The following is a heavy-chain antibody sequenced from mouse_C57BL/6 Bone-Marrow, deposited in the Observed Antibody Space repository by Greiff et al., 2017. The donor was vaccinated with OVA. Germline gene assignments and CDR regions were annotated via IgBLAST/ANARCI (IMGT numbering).Heavy chain of an antibody. CDR3: ARENDYGSTGFDV. CDR1: GYTFTSYW. D-gene: IGHD1-1*01. Sequence: QVQLKQPGAELVKPGASVKLSCKASGYTFTSYWMHWVKQRPGQGLEWIGMIHPNSGSTNYNEKFKSKATLTVDKSSSTAYMQLSSLTSEDAAVFYCARENDYGSTGFDVWGTGTTVTVSS. CDR2: IHPNSGST. V-gene: IGHV1-64*01. J-gene: IGHJ1*03.